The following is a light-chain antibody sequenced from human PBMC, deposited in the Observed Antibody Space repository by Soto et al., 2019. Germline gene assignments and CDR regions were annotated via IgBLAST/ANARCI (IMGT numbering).Light chain of an antibody. J-gene: IGLJ2*01. CDR2: DVS. CDR3: RSYTSSSTIRV. CDR1: SSDVGGYNY. V-gene: IGLV2-14*01. Sequence: QSALTQPASVSGSPGQSITISCTGTSSDVGGYNYVSWYQQHPGKAPKLMIYDVSHRPSGVSNRFSGSKSGNTASLTISGLQAEDEADYYSRSYTSSSTIRVFGGGTKITVL.